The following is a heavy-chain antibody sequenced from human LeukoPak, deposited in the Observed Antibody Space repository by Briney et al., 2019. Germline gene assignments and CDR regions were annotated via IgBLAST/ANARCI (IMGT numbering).Heavy chain of an antibody. J-gene: IGHJ6*02. D-gene: IGHD6-13*01. V-gene: IGHV4-59*08. CDR2: IYYSGST. Sequence: SETLSLTCTVTGGSISSYYWSWIRQPPGKGLEWIGYIYYSGSTNYNPSLKSRVTISVDTSKNQFSLKLSSVTAADTAVYYCARVQQLVPYDYYYYGMDVWGQGTTVTVSS. CDR1: GGSISSYY. CDR3: ARVQQLVPYDYYYYGMDV.